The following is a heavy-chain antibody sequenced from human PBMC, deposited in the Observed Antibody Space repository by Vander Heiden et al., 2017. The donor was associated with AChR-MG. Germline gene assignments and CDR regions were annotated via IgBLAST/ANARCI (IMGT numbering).Heavy chain of an antibody. J-gene: IGHJ4*02. D-gene: IGHD6-19*01. CDR2: ISDDGSNK. CDR3: ARAGSSGWLSYYFDY. V-gene: IGHV3-30-3*01. Sequence: QVQLVESGVGVVQPGSSLRPPCDASGFPFSGYAMHWVRQAPGKGLEWVAVISDDGSNKYYADSVKGRFTISRDNSKNTLYLQMNSLRAEETAVYYCARAGSSGWLSYYFDYWGQGTLVTVSS. CDR1: GFPFSGYA.